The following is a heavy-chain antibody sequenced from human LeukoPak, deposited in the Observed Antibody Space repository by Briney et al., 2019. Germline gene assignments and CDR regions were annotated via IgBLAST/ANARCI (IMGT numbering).Heavy chain of an antibody. Sequence: GGSLGLSCAASGFTFSSCAMSWVRQAPGKGREWVSSITANGGGTYYADSVKGRFSISRDNSRNTLYLQVTSLRAEDTAVYYCAKLTSDTMVRGVTTDYWGQGTLVTVSS. CDR3: AKLTSDTMVRGVTTDY. V-gene: IGHV3-23*01. CDR2: ITANGGGT. D-gene: IGHD3-10*01. J-gene: IGHJ4*02. CDR1: GFTFSSCA.